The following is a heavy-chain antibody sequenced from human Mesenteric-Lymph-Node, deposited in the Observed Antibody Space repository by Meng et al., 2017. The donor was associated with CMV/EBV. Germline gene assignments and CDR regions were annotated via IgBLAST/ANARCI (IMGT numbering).Heavy chain of an antibody. J-gene: IGHJ5*02. CDR3: AKDRGGYCASTSCYFHT. V-gene: IGHV3-30*02. Sequence: GESLKIPCAASGFTFNSHGMHWVRQSPGKGLEWVAFIRYDGINKYYVDSVKGRFTISRDNSKNTVFLQMNSLRIEDTAVYYCAKDRGGYCASTSCYFHTWGQGTLVTVSS. CDR1: GFTFNSHG. D-gene: IGHD2-2*01. CDR2: IRYDGINK.